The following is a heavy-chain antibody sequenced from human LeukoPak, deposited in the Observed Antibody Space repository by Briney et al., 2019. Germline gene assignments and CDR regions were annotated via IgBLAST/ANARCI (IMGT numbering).Heavy chain of an antibody. V-gene: IGHV1-24*01. CDR3: ARDGTFGATIRYFDY. CDR2: FDPEDGET. J-gene: IGHJ4*02. CDR1: GYTLTELS. Sequence: ASVKVSCKVSGYTLTELSMHWVRQAPGKGLEWMGGFDPEDGETIYAQKFQGRVTMTEDTSTDTAYMELSSLRSEDTAVYYCARDGTFGATIRYFDYWGQGTLVTVSS. D-gene: IGHD5-12*01.